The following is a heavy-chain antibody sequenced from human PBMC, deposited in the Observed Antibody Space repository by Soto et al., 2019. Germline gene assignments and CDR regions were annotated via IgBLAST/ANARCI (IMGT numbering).Heavy chain of an antibody. D-gene: IGHD3-10*01. V-gene: IGHV1-18*04. Sequence: ASVKVSCKASGYTFTSYGISWVRQAPGQGLEWIGWISAYNGNTNYAQKLQGRVTMTTDTSTSTAYMELRSLRSDDTAVYYCARDSITMVRGVMYFDYWGQGTLVTVSS. CDR2: ISAYNGNT. CDR1: GYTFTSYG. J-gene: IGHJ4*02. CDR3: ARDSITMVRGVMYFDY.